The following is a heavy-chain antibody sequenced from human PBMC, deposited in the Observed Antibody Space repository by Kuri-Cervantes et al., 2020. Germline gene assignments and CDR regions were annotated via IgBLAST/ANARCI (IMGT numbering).Heavy chain of an antibody. CDR1: GYTFTSYG. V-gene: IGHV1-46*03. J-gene: IGHJ6*02. CDR3: ARGAGLERRRESYYYAMDV. D-gene: IGHD1-1*01. CDR2: INPSGGST. Sequence: ASVKVSCKASGYTFTSYGISWVRQAPGQGLEWMGIINPSGGSTSYAQKFQGRVTMTRDTSTSTVYMELSSLRSEDTAVYYCARGAGLERRRESYYYAMDVWGQGTAVTVSS.